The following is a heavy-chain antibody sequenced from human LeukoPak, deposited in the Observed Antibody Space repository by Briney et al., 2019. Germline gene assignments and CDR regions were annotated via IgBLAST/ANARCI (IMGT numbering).Heavy chain of an antibody. V-gene: IGHV1-18*04. D-gene: IGHD2-2*02. CDR2: ISAYNGNT. J-gene: IGHJ6*02. CDR3: ARDQYQLLYSYYYYGMDV. CDR1: GYTFTSYG. Sequence: GASVKVSCKASGYTFTSYGISWVRQAPGQGLEWMGWISAYNGNTNYAQKLQGRVTMTTDTSTSTAYMELRSLRSDDTAVYYCARDQYQLLYSYYYYGMDVWGQGTTVTVSS.